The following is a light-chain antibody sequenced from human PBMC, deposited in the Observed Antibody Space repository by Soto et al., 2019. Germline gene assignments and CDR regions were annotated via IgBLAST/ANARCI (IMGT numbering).Light chain of an antibody. Sequence: EIVLTQSPGTLSLSPGERATLSCGASQSVSSSYLAWYQQKPGQAPRLLIYDASSRATGIPDRFSGSGSGKDFLLTISRLEPEDFAVYYCQQYGSSPRTFGQGTKVEIK. CDR2: DAS. V-gene: IGKV3-20*01. CDR1: QSVSSSY. J-gene: IGKJ1*01. CDR3: QQYGSSPRT.